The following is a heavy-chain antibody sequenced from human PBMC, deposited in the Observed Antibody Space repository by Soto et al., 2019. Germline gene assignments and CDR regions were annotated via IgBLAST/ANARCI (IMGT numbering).Heavy chain of an antibody. CDR3: TKNRSPEGSGPNYFDY. D-gene: IGHD6-19*01. Sequence: GGSLRLSCAASGFTFNSYWMHWVRQVPGKGLEWVSRINNDGTTTNYADSVKGRFTLSRDNSRNTVYLQMDSLRAEDTAVYYCTKNRSPEGSGPNYFDYWGLGTLVTVSS. CDR1: GFTFNSYW. CDR2: INNDGTTT. J-gene: IGHJ4*02. V-gene: IGHV3-74*01.